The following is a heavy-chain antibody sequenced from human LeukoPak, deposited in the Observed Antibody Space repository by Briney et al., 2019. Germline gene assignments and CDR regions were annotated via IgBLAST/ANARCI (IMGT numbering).Heavy chain of an antibody. Sequence: GGSLRLACAASGFTFSGYWMAWVRRAPGKGLEWVANIKQDGSDKNYVDLVNARFTSARDNATNSLYLQMNSLRAEDTAVYYCARDVGGALDYRGQGTLVTVSS. CDR2: IKQDGSDK. CDR3: ARDVGGALDY. V-gene: IGHV3-7*04. D-gene: IGHD2-15*01. CDR1: GFTFSGYW. J-gene: IGHJ4*02.